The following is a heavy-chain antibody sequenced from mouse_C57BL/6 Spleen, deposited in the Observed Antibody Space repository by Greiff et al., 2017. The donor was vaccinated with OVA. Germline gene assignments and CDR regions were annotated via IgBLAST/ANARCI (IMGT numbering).Heavy chain of an antibody. CDR3: AREMNYDYFDY. CDR1: GYSFTGYY. CDR2: LNPSTGGT. D-gene: IGHD2-4*01. Sequence: EVQLQESGPELVKPGASVKISCKASGYSFTGYYMNWVKQSPEKSLEWIGELNPSTGGTTYNQKFKAKATLTVDKSSSTAYMQLKSLTSEDSAVYYCAREMNYDYFDYWGQGTTLTVSS. J-gene: IGHJ2*01. V-gene: IGHV1-42*01.